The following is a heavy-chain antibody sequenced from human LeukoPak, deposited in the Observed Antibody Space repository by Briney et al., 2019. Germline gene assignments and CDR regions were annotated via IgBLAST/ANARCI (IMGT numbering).Heavy chain of an antibody. CDR1: GYTFNKYA. CDR2: INTNTGNP. Sequence: ASVKVSCKASGYTFNKYALNWVRQAPGQGLEWMGWINTNTGNPTCAQDFTGRFVFSLDTSVSTAYLQISSLKAEDAAVYYCARLFYDSSGYYDYWGQGTLVTVSS. J-gene: IGHJ4*02. V-gene: IGHV7-4-1*02. D-gene: IGHD3-22*01. CDR3: ARLFYDSSGYYDY.